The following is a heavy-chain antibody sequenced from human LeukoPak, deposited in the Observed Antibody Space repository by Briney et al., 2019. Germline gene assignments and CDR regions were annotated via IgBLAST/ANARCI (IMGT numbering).Heavy chain of an antibody. CDR2: ISGSGGST. D-gene: IGHD7-27*01. CDR3: AKNVGILGLYNWFDP. V-gene: IGHV3-23*01. CDR1: GFTFSSYA. J-gene: IGHJ5*02. Sequence: GGSLRLSCAASGFTFSSYAMSWVRQAPGKGLEWVSAISGSGGSTYYADSVKGRFTISRDNSKNTLYLQMNSLRAEDTAVYYCAKNVGILGLYNWFDPWGQGTLVTVSS.